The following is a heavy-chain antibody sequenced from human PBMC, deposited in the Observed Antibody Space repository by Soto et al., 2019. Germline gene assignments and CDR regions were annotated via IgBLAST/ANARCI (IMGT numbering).Heavy chain of an antibody. Sequence: GGSLRLSCAASGFTFSSYAMSWVRQAPGKGLEWVSAISGSGGSTYYADSVKGRFTISRDNSKNTLYLQMNSLRAEDTAVYYCAKDLVVVVVVGWGFDYWGQGTLVTVSS. CDR2: ISGSGGST. J-gene: IGHJ4*02. V-gene: IGHV3-23*01. CDR3: AKDLVVVVVVGWGFDY. D-gene: IGHD2-15*01. CDR1: GFTFSSYA.